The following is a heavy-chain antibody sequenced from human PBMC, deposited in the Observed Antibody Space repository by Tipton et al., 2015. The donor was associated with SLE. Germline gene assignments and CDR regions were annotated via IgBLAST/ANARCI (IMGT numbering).Heavy chain of an antibody. CDR3: ATRYDLVPD. V-gene: IGHV3-23*01. CDR2: TSPSGGMK. Sequence: SLRLSCAASGLTFSTYAMSWVRQAPGKGLEWVSGTSPSGGMKFYADSVKGRFSISRDNSNNRLSLQMNSLRVEDTAVYYCATRYDLVPDWGQGTLVTVSS. CDR1: GLTFSTYA. J-gene: IGHJ4*02. D-gene: IGHD5-12*01.